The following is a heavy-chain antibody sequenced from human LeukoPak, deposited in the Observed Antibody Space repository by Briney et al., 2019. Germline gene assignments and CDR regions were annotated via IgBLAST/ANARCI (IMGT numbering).Heavy chain of an antibody. CDR2: INPNSGGT. J-gene: IGHJ4*02. V-gene: IGHV1-2*06. D-gene: IGHD1-1*01. CDR1: GYTFTGYY. Sequence: DSVKVSCKASGYTFTGYYMHWVRQAPGQGLEWMGRINPNSGGTNYAQKFQGRVTMTRDTSISTAYMELSRLRSDDTAVYYCAIEAGYNWNDDLDYWGQGTPVTVSS. CDR3: AIEAGYNWNDDLDY.